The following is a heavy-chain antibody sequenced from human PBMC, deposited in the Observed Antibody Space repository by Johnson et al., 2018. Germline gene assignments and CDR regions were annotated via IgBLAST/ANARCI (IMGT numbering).Heavy chain of an antibody. Sequence: QVQLVQSGAEVKKPGASVKVSCKASGYTFTRYYMHWVRQAPGQGLEWMGIINPSGGSTSYAQKFQDRVTMTRDTYTSTVYRELSSLRSEDTAVDYCAREGLARGAFDIWGQGTMVTVSS. CDR1: GYTFTRYY. D-gene: IGHD3-10*01. CDR3: AREGLARGAFDI. CDR2: INPSGGST. V-gene: IGHV1-46*01. J-gene: IGHJ3*02.